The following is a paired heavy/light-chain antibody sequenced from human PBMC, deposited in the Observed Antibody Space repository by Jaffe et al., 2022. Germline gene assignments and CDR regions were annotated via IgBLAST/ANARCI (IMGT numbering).Heavy chain of an antibody. CDR2: IYHSGST. CDR1: GYSISSGYY. D-gene: IGHD2-21*02. J-gene: IGHJ4*02. Sequence: QVQLQESGPGLVKPSETLSLTCRVSGYSISSGYYWAWIRQPPGKGLEWIGSIYHSGSTYYNPSLKSRVTISVDASKNQYSLNLRSVTAADTAVYYCVRLRSVVVTVEDIHYCFDSWGQGSLVTVSS. V-gene: IGHV4-38-2*01. CDR3: VRLRSVVVTVEDIHYCFDS.
Light chain of an antibody. CDR2: GAS. V-gene: IGKV3-15*01. Sequence: EIVLTQSPDTLSVSPGERATLSCRASESISSNLAWYQQKPGQTPRLLIYGASTRATGIPARFSGSGSGTEFTLTISSLQSEDFAVYYCQEYNNWSLITFGQGTRLDIK. J-gene: IGKJ5*01. CDR3: QEYNNWSLIT. CDR1: ESISSN.